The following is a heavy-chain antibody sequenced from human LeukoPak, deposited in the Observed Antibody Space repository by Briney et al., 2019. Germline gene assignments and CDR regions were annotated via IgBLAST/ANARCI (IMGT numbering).Heavy chain of an antibody. CDR1: GGTFSSYD. V-gene: IGHV1-69*04. D-gene: IGHD4-17*01. Sequence: SVKVSCKASGGTFSSYDISWVRQAPGQGLEWMGRIIPILGIANYAQKFQGRVTITADKSTSTAYMELSSLRSEDTAVYYCAREFFAYGDYGAIDYWGQGTLVTVSS. J-gene: IGHJ4*02. CDR3: AREFFAYGDYGAIDY. CDR2: IIPILGIA.